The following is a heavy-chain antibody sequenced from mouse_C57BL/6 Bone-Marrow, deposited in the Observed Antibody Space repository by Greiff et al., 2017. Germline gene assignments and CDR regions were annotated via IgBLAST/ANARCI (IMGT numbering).Heavy chain of an antibody. CDR3: ARHEERLRHDYAMDY. J-gene: IGHJ4*01. D-gene: IGHD2-4*01. CDR1: GYTFTEYT. Sequence: VQRVESGAELVKPGASVKLSCKASGYTFTEYTIHWVKQRSGQGLEWIGWFYPGSGSIKYNEKFKDKATLTADKSSSTVYMELSRLTSEDSAVYFCARHEERLRHDYAMDYWGQGTSVTVSS. V-gene: IGHV1-62-2*01. CDR2: FYPGSGSI.